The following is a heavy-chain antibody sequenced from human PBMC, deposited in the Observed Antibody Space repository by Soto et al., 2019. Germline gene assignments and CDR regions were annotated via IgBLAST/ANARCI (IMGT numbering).Heavy chain of an antibody. Sequence: GGSLRLSCRTSGFAFNSYVMHWVRQAPGKGLEWVAVVWYDGSNEKYADSVKGRFIISRDSSENTLYLQMNTLRVDDTADYYCARGYTYNSGLYGMDVWGQGTTVTVSS. D-gene: IGHD5-18*01. CDR3: ARGYTYNSGLYGMDV. CDR2: VWYDGSNE. J-gene: IGHJ6*02. V-gene: IGHV3-33*01. CDR1: GFAFNSYV.